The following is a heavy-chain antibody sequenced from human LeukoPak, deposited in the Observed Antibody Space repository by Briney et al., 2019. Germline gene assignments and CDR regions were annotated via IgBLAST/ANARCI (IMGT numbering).Heavy chain of an antibody. CDR2: ISSSSSYI. Sequence: GGSLRLSCAASGFTFSSYSMNWVRQAPGKVLEWVSSISSSSSYIYYADAVKGRFSISRDNAKNSLYLQMNSLRAEDTAVYYCARVGYYDFWSGYLWFDPWGQGTLVTVSS. J-gene: IGHJ5*02. V-gene: IGHV3-21*01. D-gene: IGHD3-3*01. CDR3: ARVGYYDFWSGYLWFDP. CDR1: GFTFSSYS.